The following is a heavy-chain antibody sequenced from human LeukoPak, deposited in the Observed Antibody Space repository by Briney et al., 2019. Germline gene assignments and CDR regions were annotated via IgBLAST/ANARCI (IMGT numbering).Heavy chain of an antibody. V-gene: IGHV1-2*02. CDR3: ARASHLLTGYYDLRLNS. J-gene: IGHJ4*02. D-gene: IGHD3-9*01. CDR2: INPNSGGT. Sequence: GASVKVSCKASGYTFTGYYMHWVRQAPGQGLEWMGWINPNSGGTNYAQKFQGRVTMTRDTSISTAYMELSRLRSDDTAVYYCARASHLLTGYYDLRLNSWGQGTLVTVSS. CDR1: GYTFTGYY.